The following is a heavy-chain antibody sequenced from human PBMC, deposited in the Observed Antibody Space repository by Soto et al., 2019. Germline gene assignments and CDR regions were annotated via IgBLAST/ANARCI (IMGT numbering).Heavy chain of an antibody. CDR3: ARDFPCSGGSCYFDY. V-gene: IGHV3-33*01. J-gene: IGHJ4*02. D-gene: IGHD2-15*01. CDR1: GFTFSSYG. CDR2: IWYDGSNK. Sequence: PGGSLRLSCAASGFTFSSYGMHWVRQAPGKGLEWVAVIWYDGSNKYYADSVKGRFTISRDNSKNTLYLQMNSLRAEDTAVYYCARDFPCSGGSCYFDYWGQGTLVTVS.